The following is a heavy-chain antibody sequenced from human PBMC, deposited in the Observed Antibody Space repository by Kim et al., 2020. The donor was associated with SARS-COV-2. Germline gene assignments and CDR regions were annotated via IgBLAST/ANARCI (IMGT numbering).Heavy chain of an antibody. J-gene: IGHJ4*02. Sequence: LSLTCAASGFTFSVYSMNWVRQAPGKGLEWVSYITGSSSTIYYADSVKGRFTISRDNAKNSLYLQMNSLRAEDTAVYYCARELSAGWPRYYFDYWGQGTLVTVSS. CDR3: ARELSAGWPRYYFDY. CDR2: ITGSSSTI. V-gene: IGHV3-48*01. CDR1: GFTFSVYS. D-gene: IGHD4-17*01.